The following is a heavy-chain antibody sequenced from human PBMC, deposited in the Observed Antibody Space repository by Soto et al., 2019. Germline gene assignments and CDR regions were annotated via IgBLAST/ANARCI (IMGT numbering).Heavy chain of an antibody. V-gene: IGHV3-13*01. D-gene: IGHD1-1*01. CDR1: GFTFSGSD. J-gene: IGHJ3*02. CDR3: VRGPGFTTTSDAFNI. CDR2: IGTGGDT. Sequence: EVQLVESGGGLVQPGGSLRLSCAASGFTFSGSDMNWVRHTRGKGLEWVSGIGTGGDTYYADSVRGRFTISREDAKGSLYLQMNSLSVEDTAVYYCVRGPGFTTTSDAFNIWGQGTMVTVSS.